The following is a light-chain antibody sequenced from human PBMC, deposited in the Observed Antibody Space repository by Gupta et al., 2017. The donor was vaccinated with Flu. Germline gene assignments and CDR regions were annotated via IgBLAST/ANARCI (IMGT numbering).Light chain of an antibody. J-gene: IGLJ3*02. V-gene: IGLV1-51*01. CDR2: DNN. CDR3: GTWDHSLNNGRV. Sequence: SVLTQPPSVSAAPGQKVTISCSGSNSNIGPNYVSWYQQLPGTAPKLLIYDNNKRPSGIPDRFSGSKSGTSATLGITGFQTGDEADYYCGTWDHSLNNGRVFGGGTKLTVL. CDR1: NSNIGPNY.